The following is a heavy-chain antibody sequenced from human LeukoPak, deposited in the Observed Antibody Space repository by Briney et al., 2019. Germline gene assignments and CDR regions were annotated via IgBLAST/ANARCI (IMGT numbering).Heavy chain of an antibody. V-gene: IGHV4-30-2*01. J-gene: IGHJ6*03. CDR1: GGSISSGGYY. D-gene: IGHD3-22*01. CDR2: IYHSGST. CDR3: AREALIEGFYYYMDV. Sequence: PSQTLSLTCTVSGGSISSGGYYWSWIRQPPGKGLEWIGYIYHSGSTYYNPSLKSRVTISVDRSKNQFSLKLSSVTAADTAVYYCAREALIEGFYYYMDVWGKGTTVTVSS.